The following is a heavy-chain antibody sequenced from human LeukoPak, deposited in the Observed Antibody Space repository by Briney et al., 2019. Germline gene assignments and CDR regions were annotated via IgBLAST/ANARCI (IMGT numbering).Heavy chain of an antibody. CDR1: GGSISSYY. CDR3: ARMDPAGFFDY. D-gene: IGHD6-13*01. CDR2: IYYSGST. J-gene: IGHJ4*02. Sequence: SETLSLTCTVSGGSISSYYWSWIRQPPGKGLEWIGYIYYSGSTNYNPSLKSRVTISVDTSKNQFSLKLSSVTAADTAVYYCARMDPAGFFDYWGQGTLVTVSS. V-gene: IGHV4-59*08.